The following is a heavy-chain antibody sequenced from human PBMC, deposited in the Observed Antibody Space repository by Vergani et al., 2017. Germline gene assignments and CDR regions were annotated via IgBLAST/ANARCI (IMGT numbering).Heavy chain of an antibody. Sequence: EVQLLESGGGLVQPGGSLRLSCAASGFTFSSYAMSWVRQAPGKGLEWVSAISGIGGSTYYADSVKGRFTISRDNSKNTLYLQMNSLRAEDTALYYCAKNNTELLLWFENRFDPWGQGTLVTVSS. J-gene: IGHJ5*02. CDR1: GFTFSSYA. CDR3: AKNNTELLLWFENRFDP. CDR2: ISGIGGST. D-gene: IGHD3-10*01. V-gene: IGHV3-23*01.